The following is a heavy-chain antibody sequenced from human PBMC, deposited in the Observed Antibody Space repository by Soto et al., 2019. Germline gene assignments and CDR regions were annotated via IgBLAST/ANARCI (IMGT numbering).Heavy chain of an antibody. J-gene: IGHJ3*02. CDR2: ISAYNGNT. V-gene: IGHV1-18*01. CDR3: ARDRLGCGGDCYSETWNAFDI. D-gene: IGHD2-21*02. CDR1: GYTFTSYG. Sequence: ASVKVSCKASGYTFTSYGISWVRQAPGQGLEWMGWISAYNGNTNYAQKLQGRVTMTTDTSTSTAYMELRSLRSDDTAVYYCARDRLGCGGDCYSETWNAFDIWGQGTMVTVSS.